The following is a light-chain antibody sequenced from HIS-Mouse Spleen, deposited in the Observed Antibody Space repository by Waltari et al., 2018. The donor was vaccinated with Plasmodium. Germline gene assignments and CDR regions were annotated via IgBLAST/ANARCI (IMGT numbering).Light chain of an antibody. J-gene: IGKJ2*01. V-gene: IGKV1-6*01. Sequence: AIQMTQPPSSLSASVGDSVPITCRASQGIRNELGWYQQKPGKAPKLLISAASSLQSGVPARFSGSGSGTDFTLTISSLQPEDFAAYYCLQDYNYPYTFGQGTKLEIK. CDR3: LQDYNYPYT. CDR1: QGIRNE. CDR2: AAS.